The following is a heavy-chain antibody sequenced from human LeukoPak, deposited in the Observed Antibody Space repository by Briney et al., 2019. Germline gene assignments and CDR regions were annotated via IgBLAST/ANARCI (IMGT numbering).Heavy chain of an antibody. D-gene: IGHD6-13*01. CDR1: GRSISSYY. CDR2: IYTSGST. J-gene: IGHJ6*03. V-gene: IGHV4-4*07. CDR3: ARGVAAAVPYYYYMDV. Sequence: PSETLSLTCTVSGRSISSYYWSSIRQPAGKGLEWIGRIYTSGSTNYNPSLKSRVTMSVDTSKTQFSLKLSSVTAADTAVYYCARGVAAAVPYYYYMDVWGKGTTVTVSS.